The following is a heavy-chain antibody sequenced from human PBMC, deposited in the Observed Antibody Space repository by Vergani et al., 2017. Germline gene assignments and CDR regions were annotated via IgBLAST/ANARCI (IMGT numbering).Heavy chain of an antibody. D-gene: IGHD6-13*01. CDR1: GYSISSGDHC. CDR2: IFYSGTT. V-gene: IGHV4-31*11. CDR3: AGSSSWYDY. J-gene: IGHJ4*02. Sequence: QVQLQQWGAGLLKPSETLSLTCAVSGYSISSGDHCWTWIRQRPGKGLEWIGYIFYSGTTYDNPSLRSRLTISVDTSQNQFSLKLRSVTAADTAVYYCAGSSSWYDYWGQGTLVTVSS.